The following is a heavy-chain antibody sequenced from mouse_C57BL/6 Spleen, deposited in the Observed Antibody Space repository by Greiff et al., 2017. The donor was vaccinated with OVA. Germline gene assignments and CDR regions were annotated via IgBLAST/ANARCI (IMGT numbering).Heavy chain of an antibody. D-gene: IGHD4-1*01. V-gene: IGHV10-1*01. CDR3: VRHGRKGYFDY. CDR1: GFSFNTYA. Sequence: EADGGLVQPKGSLKLSCAASGFSFNTYAMNWVRQAPGKGLEWVARIRSKSNNYATYYADSVKDRFTISRDDSESMLYLQMNNLKTEDTAMYYCVRHGRKGYFDYWGQGTTLTVSS. CDR2: IRSKSNNYAT. J-gene: IGHJ2*01.